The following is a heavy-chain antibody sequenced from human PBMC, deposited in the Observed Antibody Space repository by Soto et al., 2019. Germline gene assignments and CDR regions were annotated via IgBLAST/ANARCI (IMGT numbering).Heavy chain of an antibody. CDR2: IIPIFDTA. CDR3: ARPVEMATISRSYLFY. D-gene: IGHD5-12*01. V-gene: IGHV1-69*13. J-gene: IGHJ4*02. CDR1: GGTFSSYA. Sequence: SVKVSCKAFGGTFSSYAINWVRQAPGQGLEWMGGIIPIFDTANYAQKFQGRVTITADESTSTAYMELSSLRSEDTAVYYCARPVEMATISRSYLFYWGQGTLVTVSS.